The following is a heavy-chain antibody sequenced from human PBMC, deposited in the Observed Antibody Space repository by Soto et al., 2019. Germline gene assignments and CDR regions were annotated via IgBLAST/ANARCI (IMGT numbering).Heavy chain of an antibody. CDR3: ARDTTAMVKFDY. CDR1: GFTFSSYS. Sequence: GESLKISCAASGFTFSSYSMNWVRQAPGKGLEWVSSISSSSSYIYYADSVKGRFTISRDNAKNSLYLQMNSLRAEDTAVYYCARDTTAMVKFDYWGQGTLVTVSS. J-gene: IGHJ4*02. CDR2: ISSSSSYI. D-gene: IGHD5-18*01. V-gene: IGHV3-21*01.